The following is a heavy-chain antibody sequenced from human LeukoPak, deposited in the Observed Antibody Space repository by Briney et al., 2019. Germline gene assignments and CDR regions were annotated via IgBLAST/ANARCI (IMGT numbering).Heavy chain of an antibody. CDR2: ICISGSTI. J-gene: IGHJ5*02. D-gene: IGHD1-26*01. CDR1: GFTSSSYS. CDR3: ARSAGGSYYAWFDP. V-gene: IGHV3-48*02. Sequence: PGGSLRLSCAASGFTSSSYSTNWVRHAPEEGLEWVLYICISGSTIYYADSAKGRYIISRDNTKNSLCLQMNSLRDEDTAVYNCARSAGGSYYAWFDPWGQGTLVTVSS.